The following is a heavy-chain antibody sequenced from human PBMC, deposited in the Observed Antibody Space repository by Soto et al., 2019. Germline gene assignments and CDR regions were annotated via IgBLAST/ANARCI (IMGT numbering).Heavy chain of an antibody. V-gene: IGHV3-30-3*01. Sequence: PGGSLRLSCAASGFTFSSYAMHWVRQAPGKGLEWVAVISYDGSNKYYADSVKGRFTISRDNSKNTLYLQMNSLRAEDTAVYYCARVDYGGYSTGYMDVWGKGTTVTVSS. CDR2: ISYDGSNK. CDR1: GFTFSSYA. D-gene: IGHD4-17*01. J-gene: IGHJ6*03. CDR3: ARVDYGGYSTGYMDV.